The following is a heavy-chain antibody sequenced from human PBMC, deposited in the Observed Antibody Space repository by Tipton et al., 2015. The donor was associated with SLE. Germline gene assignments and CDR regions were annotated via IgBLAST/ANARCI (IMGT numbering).Heavy chain of an antibody. CDR2: IWYDGRNK. V-gene: IGHV3-33*01. CDR1: GFTFSSYG. D-gene: IGHD3-16*01. CDR3: AGHDHLGYNWFDP. J-gene: IGHJ5*02. Sequence: SLRLSCAASGFTFSSYGMNWVRQAPGKGLEWVAVIWYDGRNKYYGDSVKGRFTISRDNSKNTVHLQMDSLRAEDTAVYYCAGHDHLGYNWFDPWGQGTLVTVSS.